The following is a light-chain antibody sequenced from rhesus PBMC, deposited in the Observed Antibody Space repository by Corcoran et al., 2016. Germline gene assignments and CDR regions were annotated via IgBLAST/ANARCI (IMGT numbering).Light chain of an antibody. CDR2: GAS. CDR1: GNVHNY. CDR3: QQGYGTPFT. V-gene: IGKV1-74*01. J-gene: IGKJ3*01. Sequence: DVQMTQSPSSLSASVGDRVTITCRASGNVHNYLNWYQQKPGKAPALLIYGASTLQSGVPSRFSGSGAGTDYTLTISSLQPEDVATYYCQQGYGTPFTFGPGTKLDIK.